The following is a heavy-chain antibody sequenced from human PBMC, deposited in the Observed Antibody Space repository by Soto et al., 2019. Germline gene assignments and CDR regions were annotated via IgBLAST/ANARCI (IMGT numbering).Heavy chain of an antibody. Sequence: ASVKVSCKASGYIFTGYFIHWVRQAPGQGLEWMGWINPNSGGVKYVEKFQGRAIVTRDTSKNQFSLKLSSVTAADTAVYYCARYSSYNWFDPWGQGTLVTVSS. J-gene: IGHJ5*02. D-gene: IGHD4-4*01. V-gene: IGHV1-2*02. CDR3: ARYSSYNWFDP. CDR2: INPNSGGV. CDR1: GYIFTGYF.